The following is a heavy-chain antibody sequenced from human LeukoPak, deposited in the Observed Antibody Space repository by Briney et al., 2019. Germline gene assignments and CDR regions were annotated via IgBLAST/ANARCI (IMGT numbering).Heavy chain of an antibody. D-gene: IGHD5-18*01. J-gene: IGHJ4*02. Sequence: SETLSLTCTVSGGSISSYYWSWIRQPAGKGLEWIGRIYTSGSTNYNPSLKSRVTMSVDTSKNQFSLKLSSVTAADTAVYYCARLGRGYSYGLYYFDYWCQGTLVTVSS. V-gene: IGHV4-4*07. CDR3: ARLGRGYSYGLYYFDY. CDR1: GGSISSYY. CDR2: IYTSGST.